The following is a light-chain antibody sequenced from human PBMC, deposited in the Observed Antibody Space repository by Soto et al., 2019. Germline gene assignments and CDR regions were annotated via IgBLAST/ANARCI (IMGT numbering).Light chain of an antibody. J-gene: IGLJ1*01. CDR3: AAWDDRLDVYV. CDR2: STS. V-gene: IGLV1-44*01. CDR1: SSNIGSNT. Sequence: QSVLTQPPSASGTPGQIVAISCSGSSSNIGSNTVTWYQQLPGTAPKLLIYSTSQRSSGVTGRFSGSKSGASASLSISGLQSEDEADYYCAAWDDRLDVYVFGTGTKVTVL.